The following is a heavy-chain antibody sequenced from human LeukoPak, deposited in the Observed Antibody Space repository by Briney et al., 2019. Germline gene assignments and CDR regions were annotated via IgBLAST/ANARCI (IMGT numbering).Heavy chain of an antibody. Sequence: SETLSLTCAVYGGSFSGYYWSWIRQPPGKGLEWIGEINHSGSTNYNPSLKSRVTISVDTSKNQFSLKLSSVTAADTAVYYCARGPLADYWGQGTLVTVFS. D-gene: IGHD6-13*01. CDR1: GGSFSGYY. V-gene: IGHV4-34*01. CDR3: ARGPLADY. CDR2: INHSGST. J-gene: IGHJ4*02.